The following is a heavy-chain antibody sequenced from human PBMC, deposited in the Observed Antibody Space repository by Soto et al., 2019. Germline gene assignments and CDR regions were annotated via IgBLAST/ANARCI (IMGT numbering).Heavy chain of an antibody. CDR3: ARRGSGSYYDY. V-gene: IGHV1-69*13. CDR2: IIPIFGTA. D-gene: IGHD1-26*01. Sequence: SVKVSCKSSGGTFSSYAICCVRQAPGQGLEWMGGIIPIFGTANYAQKFQGRVTITADESTSTAYMELSSLRAEDTAVYYCARRGSGSYYDYWGQGTLVTVSS. J-gene: IGHJ4*02. CDR1: GGTFSSYA.